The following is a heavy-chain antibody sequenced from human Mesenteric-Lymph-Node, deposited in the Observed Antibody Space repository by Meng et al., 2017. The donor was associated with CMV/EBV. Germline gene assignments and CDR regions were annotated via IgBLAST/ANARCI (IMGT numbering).Heavy chain of an antibody. V-gene: IGHV3-23*01. CDR1: GFTFVTEA. J-gene: IGHJ4*02. D-gene: IGHD1-26*01. CDR2: ISGSGGRT. Sequence: GGSLRLSCLASGFTFVTEAMSWVRLAPGKGLEWVSGISGSGGRTYYADSVKGRFSISRDNSKNTLYLQMNSLRAEDTAVYYCARAGVGATVRIPDYWGQGTLVTVSS. CDR3: ARAGVGATVRIPDY.